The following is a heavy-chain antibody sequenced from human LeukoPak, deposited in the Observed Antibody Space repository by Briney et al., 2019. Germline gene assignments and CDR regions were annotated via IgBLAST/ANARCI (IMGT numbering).Heavy chain of an antibody. Sequence: HPGGSLRLSCAASGFPFSSYWMHWVRQAPGKGLLWVSRIYNDGSRTTYADSVKGRFTISRDNAKNSLYLQMNSLRAEDTAVYYCARWLGAIAWPYYFDYWGQGTLVTVSS. CDR1: GFPFSSYW. J-gene: IGHJ4*02. CDR3: ARWLGAIAWPYYFDY. CDR2: IYNDGSRT. V-gene: IGHV3-74*01. D-gene: IGHD3-16*02.